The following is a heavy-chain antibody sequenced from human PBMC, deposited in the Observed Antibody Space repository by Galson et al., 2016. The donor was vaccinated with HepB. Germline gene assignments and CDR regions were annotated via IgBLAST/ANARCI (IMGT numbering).Heavy chain of an antibody. CDR3: ATDIAVAGLFQGYAFDI. V-gene: IGHV3-23*01. D-gene: IGHD6-19*01. CDR2: IIGSGGRT. J-gene: IGHJ3*02. CDR1: GFTFSSNA. Sequence: SLRLSCAASGFTFSSNAMSWVRQAPGKGLEWVSDIIGSGGRTDYADSVKGRFTVSRDNSKNTLYLQMNSLRAADTAVYYCATDIAVAGLFQGYAFDIWGQGTMVTVSS.